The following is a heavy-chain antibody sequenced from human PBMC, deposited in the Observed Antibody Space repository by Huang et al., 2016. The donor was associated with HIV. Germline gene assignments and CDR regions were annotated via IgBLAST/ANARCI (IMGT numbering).Heavy chain of an antibody. J-gene: IGHJ1*01. D-gene: IGHD3-22*01. CDR1: GGSISSGGYY. CDR2: IYYSGST. V-gene: IGHV4-30-4*08. CDR3: GRFSYYSDSTISQYLQL. Sequence: QVHLQESGPGLVEPSQTLSLTCTVSGGSISSGGYYWTWIRQPPGKGLEWIGYIYYSGSTYYNPALKSRVTISVDTSKNQFSLKVTSMTAADTAVYYCGRFSYYSDSTISQYLQLWGQGALVTVSS.